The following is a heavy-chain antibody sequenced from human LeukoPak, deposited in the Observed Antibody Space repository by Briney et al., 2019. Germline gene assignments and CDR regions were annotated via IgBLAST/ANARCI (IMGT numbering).Heavy chain of an antibody. V-gene: IGHV3-23*01. J-gene: IGHJ4*02. CDR3: AKGPDKYGIKAYADF. Sequence: PGGSLRLSCAASGFTFSNYAMSWVRQAPGKGLEWVSAITGSGGTTYYADSAKGRFTISRDNSKNTVYLQMNSLRDEDTAVYYCAKGPDKYGIKAYADFWGQGTLVTVSS. D-gene: IGHD2-8*01. CDR1: GFTFSNYA. CDR2: ITGSGGTT.